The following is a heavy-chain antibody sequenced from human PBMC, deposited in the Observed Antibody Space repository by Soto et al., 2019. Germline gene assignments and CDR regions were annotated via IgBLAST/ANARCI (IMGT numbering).Heavy chain of an antibody. D-gene: IGHD1-7*01. J-gene: IGHJ3*02. CDR2: ILSDGKRT. CDR3: VKEGVAVGTTEGGAFHI. CDR1: GFTVTTYT. V-gene: IGHV3-30*04. Sequence: QVQLVESGGDVVQPGRSLRLSCAASGFTVTTYTMHWVRQAPGKGLDWVAVILSDGKRTSYADSVKGRFTMSRDNSKNTVHLKMNSLRAEDTAIYYCVKEGVAVGTTEGGAFHIWGQGTLITVSS.